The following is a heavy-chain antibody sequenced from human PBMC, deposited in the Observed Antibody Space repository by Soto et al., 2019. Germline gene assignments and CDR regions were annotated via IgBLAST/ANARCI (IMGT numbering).Heavy chain of an antibody. CDR1: GGTLSTYA. V-gene: IGHV1-69*01. CDR3: ARGRAWNFNGAAGPFDY. Sequence: QVQLVQSGAEVKTPGSSVKFSCKASGGTLSTYAFHWVRQAPGQGLEWMGGRIPIFGGANYAQRFQGRATITADEATSTLYMELSSLRPEDSAIYFCARGRAWNFNGAAGPFDYWGQGTLVTVSS. D-gene: IGHD1-7*01. CDR2: RIPIFGGA. J-gene: IGHJ4*02.